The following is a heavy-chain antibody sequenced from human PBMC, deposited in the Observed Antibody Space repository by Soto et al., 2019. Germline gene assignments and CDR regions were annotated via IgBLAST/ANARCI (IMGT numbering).Heavy chain of an antibody. Sequence: ASVKVSCKSPGDTFTSYYLNWVRQAPGQGLEWMGVINPHGGSTKYAQKFQGRVTMTRDTSRSTVYMELRSLRSEDTAVYYCARARHPRVYSYGPGAFDYWGQGTLVTVPS. J-gene: IGHJ4*02. CDR3: ARARHPRVYSYGPGAFDY. CDR2: INPHGGST. D-gene: IGHD5-18*01. CDR1: GDTFTSYY. V-gene: IGHV1-46*01.